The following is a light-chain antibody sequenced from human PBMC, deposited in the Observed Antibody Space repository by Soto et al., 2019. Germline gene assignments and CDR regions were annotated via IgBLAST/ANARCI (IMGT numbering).Light chain of an antibody. V-gene: IGLV3-21*04. CDR3: QVWDSSSDHVV. Sequence: SYELTQPPSVSVAPGKTARITCGGNNIGDKSVHWYQQKPGQAPVLVIFHDYDRPSGIPERFSGANSGNTATLTISRVEAGDEAVYYCQVWDSSSDHVVFGGGTKLTVL. CDR2: HDY. CDR1: NIGDKS. J-gene: IGLJ2*01.